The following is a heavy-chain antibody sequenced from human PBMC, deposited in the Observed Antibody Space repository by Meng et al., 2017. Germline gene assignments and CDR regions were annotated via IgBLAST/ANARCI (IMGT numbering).Heavy chain of an antibody. CDR2: IYYSGST. Sequence: SDTLSLTCTVSGGSISSGGYYWSWIRQHPGKGLEWIGYIYYSGSTYYNPSLKSLVTISVDTSKNQFSLKLSSVTAADTAVYYCARGRGYYYDSSGYSNNWFDPWGQGTLVTVSS. D-gene: IGHD3-22*01. CDR3: ARGRGYYYDSSGYSNNWFDP. CDR1: GGSISSGGYY. J-gene: IGHJ5*02. V-gene: IGHV4-31*01.